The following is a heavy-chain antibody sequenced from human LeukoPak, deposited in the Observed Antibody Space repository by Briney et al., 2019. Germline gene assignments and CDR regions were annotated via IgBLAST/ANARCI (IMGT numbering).Heavy chain of an antibody. CDR3: ARLTPNAGIWACDY. J-gene: IGHJ4*02. D-gene: IGHD4-23*01. Sequence: PSETLSLTCTVSGGSISSHYWTWIRQPPGKGLEWIGYIYYSGTTNYNPSLKSRVTISVDTSKNQFSLKLSYVTAADTAVYYCARLTPNAGIWACDYWGQGTLVTVSS. CDR1: GGSISSHY. CDR2: IYYSGTT. V-gene: IGHV4-59*08.